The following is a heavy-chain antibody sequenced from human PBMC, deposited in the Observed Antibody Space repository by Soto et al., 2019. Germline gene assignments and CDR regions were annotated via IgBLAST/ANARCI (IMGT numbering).Heavy chain of an antibody. D-gene: IGHD1-26*01. Sequence: SETLSLTCAVYGGSFSGYYWSWIRQPPGKGLEWIGEINHSGSTNYNPSLKSRVTISVDTSKNQFSLKLSSVTAADTAVYYCARVHLGWYGGSYSFYYYGMDVWGQGTTVTAP. J-gene: IGHJ6*02. CDR2: INHSGST. CDR3: ARVHLGWYGGSYSFYYYGMDV. V-gene: IGHV4-34*01. CDR1: GGSFSGYY.